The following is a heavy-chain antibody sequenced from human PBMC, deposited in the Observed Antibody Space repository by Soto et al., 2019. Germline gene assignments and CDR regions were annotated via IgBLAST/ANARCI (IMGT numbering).Heavy chain of an antibody. Sequence: TGGSLRLSWAASGFTFSSFLMSWGRQAPGKGLEWVANINQYGNEKYYLDSVKGRFTISRDNAKNSLFLQMNSLRAEDTAVYYCASWYNWNLDDYWGQGTLVTVSS. V-gene: IGHV3-7*01. CDR2: INQYGNEK. J-gene: IGHJ4*02. CDR3: ASWYNWNLDDY. D-gene: IGHD1-7*01. CDR1: GFTFSSFL.